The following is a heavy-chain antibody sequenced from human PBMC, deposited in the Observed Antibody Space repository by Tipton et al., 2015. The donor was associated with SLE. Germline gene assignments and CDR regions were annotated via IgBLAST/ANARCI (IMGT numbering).Heavy chain of an antibody. CDR2: VSPYNGNR. CDR1: GYTFTDYS. CDR3: TLRWPDTWTTVY. J-gene: IGHJ4*02. D-gene: IGHD2/OR15-2a*01. V-gene: IGHV1-18*03. Sequence: QLVQSGAEMGQPGASVKVSCKASGYTFTDYSISWVRQAPGQGLEWMGWVSPYNGNRDSAQKFQGRVTLTTDTSTSTAYMELRSLRSDDMAVYYCTLRWPDTWTTVYWGQGTLVTVSS.